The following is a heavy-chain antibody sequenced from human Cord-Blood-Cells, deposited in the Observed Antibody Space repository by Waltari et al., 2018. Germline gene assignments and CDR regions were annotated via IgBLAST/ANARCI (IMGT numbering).Heavy chain of an antibody. CDR1: GFTFSNAW. CDR2: IKSKTDGGTT. CDR3: TRLYLVGASNDY. Sequence: EVQLVESGGGLVKPGGSLRLSCAASGFTFSNAWMSWVRQAPGKGLEWVGRIKSKTDGGTTDYAAPVKGRFTISRDDSKNTLYLKMNSLKTEDTAVYYCTRLYLVGASNDYWGQGTLVTVSS. D-gene: IGHD1-26*01. V-gene: IGHV3-15*01. J-gene: IGHJ4*02.